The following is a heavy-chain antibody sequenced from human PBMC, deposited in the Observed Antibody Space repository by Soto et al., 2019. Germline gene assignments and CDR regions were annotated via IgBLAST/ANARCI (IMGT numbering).Heavy chain of an antibody. CDR2: IIPIFGTA. V-gene: IGHV1-69*12. J-gene: IGHJ6*02. CDR3: ARHLGGNHYYYGMDV. D-gene: IGHD3-16*01. CDR1: GGTFSSYA. Sequence: QVQLVQSGAEVKKPGSSVKVSCKASGGTFSSYAISWVRQAPGQGLEWMGGIIPIFGTADYTQKFQGRVTITADDFTSTAYMELSSLRSEDTAVYYCARHLGGNHYYYGMDVWGQGTTVTVSS.